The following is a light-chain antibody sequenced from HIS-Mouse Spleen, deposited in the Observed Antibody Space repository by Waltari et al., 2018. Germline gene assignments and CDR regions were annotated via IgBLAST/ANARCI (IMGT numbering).Light chain of an antibody. CDR3: YSTDSSGNHRV. Sequence: SYELTQPPSVSVSPGQTARITCAGEAFPNKYAYWYQQKSGQAPVLVIYEDSKRPSGIPERFSGSSSGTMATLTISGAQVEDEADYYCYSTDSSGNHRVFGGGTKLTVL. V-gene: IGLV3-10*01. J-gene: IGLJ2*01. CDR2: EDS. CDR1: AFPNKY.